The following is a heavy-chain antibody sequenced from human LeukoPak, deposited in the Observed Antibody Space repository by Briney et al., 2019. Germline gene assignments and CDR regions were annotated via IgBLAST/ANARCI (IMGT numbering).Heavy chain of an antibody. Sequence: ASVKVSCKASGYTFTSYDINWMRQATGQGLEWMGWMNPNSGNTGYAQKFQGRVTITRNTSISTAYMELSSLRSEDTAVYYCARGGAPYGSGSYYNGLDYWGQGTLVTVSS. J-gene: IGHJ4*02. CDR3: ARGGAPYGSGSYYNGLDY. D-gene: IGHD3-10*01. V-gene: IGHV1-8*03. CDR2: MNPNSGNT. CDR1: GYTFTSYD.